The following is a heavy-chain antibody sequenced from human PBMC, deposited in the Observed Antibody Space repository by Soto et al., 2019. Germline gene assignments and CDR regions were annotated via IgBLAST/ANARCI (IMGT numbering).Heavy chain of an antibody. CDR2: ISYDGSNK. CDR3: AKGQGSSGLGY. D-gene: IGHD6-19*01. Sequence: GGPLGLCGAASGFTFSSYGMHWVRQAPGKGLEWVAVISYDGSNKYYADSVKGRFTISRDNSKNTLYLQMNSLRAEDTAVYYCAKGQGSSGLGYWGQGTLVPVSS. J-gene: IGHJ4*02. CDR1: GFTFSSYG. V-gene: IGHV3-30*18.